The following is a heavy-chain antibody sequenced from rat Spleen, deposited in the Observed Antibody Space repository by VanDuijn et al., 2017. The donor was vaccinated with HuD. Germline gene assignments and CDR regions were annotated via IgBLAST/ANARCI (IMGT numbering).Heavy chain of an antibody. Sequence: EVQVVESGGGLVQPGRSMKLSCAASGFTYSNYYMAWVRQAPTKGLEWVASINIGGGNTYYRGSVKGRFTISRDNAKSTLYLQMDSLKSEDTATYYCVRLLGAPDWYFDFWGPGTMVTVSS. J-gene: IGHJ1*01. CDR2: INIGGGNT. V-gene: IGHV5-25*01. CDR3: VRLLGAPDWYFDF. D-gene: IGHD5-1*01. CDR1: GFTYSNYY.